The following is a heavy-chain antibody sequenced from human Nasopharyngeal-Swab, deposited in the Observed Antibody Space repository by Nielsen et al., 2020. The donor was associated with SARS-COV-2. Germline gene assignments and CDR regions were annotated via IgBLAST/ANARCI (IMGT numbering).Heavy chain of an antibody. V-gene: IGHV3-53*01. Sequence: GESLKISCAASNLTVSSNYMSWVRQAPGKGLEWVAVLYSGGSTYYADSVKGRFTISRDNSKNTLYLQMNSLRAEDTAVYYCARYDDYYDSSGYAYWGQGTLVTVSS. CDR1: NLTVSSNY. CDR2: LYSGGST. J-gene: IGHJ4*02. D-gene: IGHD3-22*01. CDR3: ARYDDYYDSSGYAY.